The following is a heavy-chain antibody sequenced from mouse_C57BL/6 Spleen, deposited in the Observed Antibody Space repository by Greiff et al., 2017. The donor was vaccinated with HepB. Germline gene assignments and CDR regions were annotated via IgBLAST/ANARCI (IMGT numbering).Heavy chain of an antibody. J-gene: IGHJ4*01. V-gene: IGHV1-81*01. D-gene: IGHD2-4*01. Sequence: VQRVESGAELARPGASVKLSCKASGYTFTSYGISWVKQRTGQGLEWIGEIYPRSGNTYYNEKFKGKATLTADKSSSTAYMELRSLTSEDSAVYFCARWHDYDGYYAMDYWGQGTSVTVSS. CDR3: ARWHDYDGYYAMDY. CDR2: IYPRSGNT. CDR1: GYTFTSYG.